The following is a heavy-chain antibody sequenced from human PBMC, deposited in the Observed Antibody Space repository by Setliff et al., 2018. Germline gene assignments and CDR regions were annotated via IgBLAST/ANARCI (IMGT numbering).Heavy chain of an antibody. CDR1: GFTFSSYS. J-gene: IGHJ4*02. CDR2: ISSSSSYI. CDR3: ARATLTIFGVVTPFDY. D-gene: IGHD3-3*01. V-gene: IGHV3-21*01. Sequence: GGSLRLSCAASGFTFSSYSMNWVRQAPGKGLEWVSSISSSSSYIYYADSVKGRFTISRDNAKNSLYLQMNSLRAEDTAVYYCARATLTIFGVVTPFDYWGQGTLVT.